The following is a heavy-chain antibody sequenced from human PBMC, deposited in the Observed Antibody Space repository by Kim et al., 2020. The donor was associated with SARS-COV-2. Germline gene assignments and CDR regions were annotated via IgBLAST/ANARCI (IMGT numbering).Heavy chain of an antibody. D-gene: IGHD6-19*01. CDR1: GFTFSSYA. J-gene: IGHJ4*02. V-gene: IGHV3-23*01. CDR2: ISGSGGST. Sequence: GGSLRLSCAASGFTFSSYAMSWVRQAPGKGLEWVSAISGSGGSTYYADSVKGRFTISRDNSKNTLYLQMNSLRAEDTAVYYCAKDPPDSSGWFPVSPDYWGQGTLVTVSS. CDR3: AKDPPDSSGWFPVSPDY.